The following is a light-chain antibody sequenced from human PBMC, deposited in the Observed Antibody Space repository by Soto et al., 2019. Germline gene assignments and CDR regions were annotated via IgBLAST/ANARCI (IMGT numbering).Light chain of an antibody. CDR2: EVN. J-gene: IGLJ1*01. V-gene: IGLV2-8*01. Sequence: QSALTQPPSASGSPGQSVTISCTGTSSDIGGYNFVSWYQQHPGKAPKLMIDEVNKRPSGVPDRFSGSKSGNTASLTVSGLKAEDEADYYCSSYTSSSTPYVFGTGTKVTVL. CDR3: SSYTSSSTPYV. CDR1: SSDIGGYNF.